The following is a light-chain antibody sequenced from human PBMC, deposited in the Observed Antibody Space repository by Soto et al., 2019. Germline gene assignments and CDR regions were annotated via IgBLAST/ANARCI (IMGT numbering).Light chain of an antibody. CDR2: TTS. Sequence: DIQMTQSPSSVSASVGDRVTITCRASQGINNWLAWYQQKPGKAPKLLIYTTSSLHSGGPSRFSGSGSGTDFTLTSSRLQPEDSATYYCQRANSLPLTFGGGTKVEIK. J-gene: IGKJ4*01. CDR1: QGINNW. CDR3: QRANSLPLT. V-gene: IGKV1-12*01.